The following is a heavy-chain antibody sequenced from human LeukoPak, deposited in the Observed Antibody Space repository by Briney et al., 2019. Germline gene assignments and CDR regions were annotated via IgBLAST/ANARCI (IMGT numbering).Heavy chain of an antibody. Sequence: SSETLSLTCTVSGGSISSSSYYWGWIRQPPGKGLEWIGSIYYSGSTYYNPSLKIRVTISVDTSKNQFSLKLSSVTAADTAVYYCARSLIYSGYDYCFDYWGQGTLVTVSS. J-gene: IGHJ4*02. D-gene: IGHD5-12*01. CDR1: GGSISSSSYY. CDR2: IYYSGST. V-gene: IGHV4-39*01. CDR3: ARSLIYSGYDYCFDY.